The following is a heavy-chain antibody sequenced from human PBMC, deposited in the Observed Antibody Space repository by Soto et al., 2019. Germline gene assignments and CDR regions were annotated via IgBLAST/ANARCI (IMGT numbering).Heavy chain of an antibody. J-gene: IGHJ4*02. Sequence: ASVNVSCKASGYTFTSYGISWVRQAPGQGLGWMGWISAYNGNTNYAQKLQGRVTMTTDTSTSTAYMELRSLRSDDTAVYYCAREELRNDFDYWGQGTLVTVSS. CDR2: ISAYNGNT. CDR3: AREELRNDFDY. D-gene: IGHD1-26*01. V-gene: IGHV1-18*04. CDR1: GYTFTSYG.